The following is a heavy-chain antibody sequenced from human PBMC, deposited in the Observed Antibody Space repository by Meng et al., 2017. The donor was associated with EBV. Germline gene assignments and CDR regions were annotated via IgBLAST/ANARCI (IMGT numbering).Heavy chain of an antibody. CDR3: ARGRWLQPGSYFDY. CDR2: INHSGST. CDR1: GGSFSGYY. V-gene: IGHV4-34*01. Sequence: QVSLQQGCAGLLKPSETLSLTCAVYGGSFSGYYWSWIRQPPGKGLEWIGEINHSGSTNYNPSLKSRVTISVDTSKNQFSLKLSSVTAADTAVYYCARGRWLQPGSYFDYWGQGTLVTVSS. D-gene: IGHD5-24*01. J-gene: IGHJ4*02.